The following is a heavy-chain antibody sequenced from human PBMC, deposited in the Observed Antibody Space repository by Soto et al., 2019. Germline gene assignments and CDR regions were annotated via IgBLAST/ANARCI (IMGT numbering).Heavy chain of an antibody. Sequence: PSETLSLTCTVSGDSISISNCWNWVRQPPGKGLEWIGEAHHSGRTNYNPSLKSRVTISVDRSQNLFSLQLTSVTAADTAVYFCARSEATALDFWGQGILVTVSS. CDR2: AHHSGRT. J-gene: IGHJ4*02. V-gene: IGHV4-4*02. CDR1: GDSISISNC. CDR3: ARSEATALDF.